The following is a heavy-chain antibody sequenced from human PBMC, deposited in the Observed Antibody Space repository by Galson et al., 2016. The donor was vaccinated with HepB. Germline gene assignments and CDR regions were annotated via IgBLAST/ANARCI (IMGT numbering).Heavy chain of an antibody. V-gene: IGHV4-34*01. Sequence: SETLSLTCAVSGGSLSPYYWSWLRQPPGKGLEWIGEINQSGGTKYNPSLKSRATTSVDTSKNQVFLKSHSVTAADTAVYYCTRGYASGTYSDWFDPWGQGTLVIVSS. D-gene: IGHD3-10*01. CDR2: INQSGGT. J-gene: IGHJ5*02. CDR1: GGSLSPYY. CDR3: TRGYASGTYSDWFDP.